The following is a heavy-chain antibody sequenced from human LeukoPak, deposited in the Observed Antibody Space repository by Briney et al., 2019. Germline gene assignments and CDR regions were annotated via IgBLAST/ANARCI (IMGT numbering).Heavy chain of an antibody. V-gene: IGHV4-39*01. D-gene: IGHD5-18*01. CDR2: IYYSGST. J-gene: IGHJ4*02. CDR1: GGSISSSSYY. CDR3: AGYSYGYPRPPY. Sequence: SETLSLTCTVSGGSISSSSYYWGWIRQPPGKGLEWIGSIYYSGSTYYNPSLKSRVTISVDTSKNQFSLKLSSVTAADTAVYYCAGYSYGYPRPPYWGQGTLVTVSS.